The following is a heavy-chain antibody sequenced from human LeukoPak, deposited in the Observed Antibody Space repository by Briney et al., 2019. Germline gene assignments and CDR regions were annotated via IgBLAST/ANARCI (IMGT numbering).Heavy chain of an antibody. CDR2: IYHSGST. Sequence: TSETLSLTCTVSGYSISSGYYWGWIRQPPGKGLEWIGSIYHSGSTYYNPSLKSRVTISVDTSKNQFSLKLSSATAADTAVYYCARDDGNWFDPWGQGTLVTVSS. J-gene: IGHJ5*02. V-gene: IGHV4-38-2*02. CDR1: GYSISSGYY. D-gene: IGHD5-24*01. CDR3: ARDDGNWFDP.